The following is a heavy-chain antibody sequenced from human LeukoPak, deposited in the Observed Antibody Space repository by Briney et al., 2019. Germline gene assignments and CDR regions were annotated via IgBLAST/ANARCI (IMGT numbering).Heavy chain of an antibody. V-gene: IGHV4-30-4*01. CDR2: IYYSGST. Sequence: SETLSLTCTVSGGSISSGDYYWSWIRQPPGKALAWIGYIYYSGSTYYNPSLKSRVTISVDTSKNQFSLKLSSVTAADTAVYYCASHATIRESVVVIRGAFDIWGQGTMVTVSS. J-gene: IGHJ3*02. D-gene: IGHD3-22*01. CDR1: GGSISSGDYY. CDR3: ASHATIRESVVVIRGAFDI.